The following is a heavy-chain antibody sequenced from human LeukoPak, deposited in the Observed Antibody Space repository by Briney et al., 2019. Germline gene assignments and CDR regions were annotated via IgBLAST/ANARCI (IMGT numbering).Heavy chain of an antibody. J-gene: IGHJ4*02. D-gene: IGHD6-19*01. Sequence: GGSLRLSCAASGFTFSSYAMNWVRQAPGKGLEWVSVISGSGGSTYYADSVKGRFTISRDNSKNTLYLQMNSLRAEDTAVYYCAKGLYSSGWYDYWGQGTLVTVSS. V-gene: IGHV3-23*01. CDR2: ISGSGGST. CDR3: AKGLYSSGWYDY. CDR1: GFTFSSYA.